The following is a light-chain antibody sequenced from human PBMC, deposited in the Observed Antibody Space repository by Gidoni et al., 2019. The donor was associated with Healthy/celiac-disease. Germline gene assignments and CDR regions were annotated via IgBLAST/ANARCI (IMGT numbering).Light chain of an antibody. Sequence: DIQMTQSPSSLSASVGDRVTITCRASQSISSYLNWYQQKPGKAPKRLIYAASSLQSGVPSRFSGSGSGTDFTLTISSLQLEDFATYYCQQSYSTPSTFGQGTRLEIK. J-gene: IGKJ5*01. CDR3: QQSYSTPST. CDR2: AAS. CDR1: QSISSY. V-gene: IGKV1-39*01.